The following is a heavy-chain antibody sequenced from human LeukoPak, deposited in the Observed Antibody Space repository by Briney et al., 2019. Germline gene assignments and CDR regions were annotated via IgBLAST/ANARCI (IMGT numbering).Heavy chain of an antibody. CDR2: ISSSSSYI. J-gene: IGHJ4*02. D-gene: IGHD4/OR15-4a*01. Sequence: GGSLRLSCAASGFTFSSYSVNWVRQAPGKGLEWVSSISSSSSYIYYADSVKGRFTISRDNAKNSLYLQMNSLRAEDTAVYYCARGLSHHFDYWGQGTLVTVSS. CDR1: GFTFSSYS. CDR3: ARGLSHHFDY. V-gene: IGHV3-21*01.